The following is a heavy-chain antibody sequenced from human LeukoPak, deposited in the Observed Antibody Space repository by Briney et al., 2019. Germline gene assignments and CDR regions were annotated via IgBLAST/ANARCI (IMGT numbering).Heavy chain of an antibody. CDR1: GYTFTSYC. V-gene: IGHV1-18*01. CDR2: ISAYNGNT. D-gene: IGHD2-21*02. CDR3: ARDAYCGGDCFSPFFWFDP. Sequence: ASVKVSCKASGYTFTSYCISWVRQAPGQGLEWMGWISAYNGNTNYAQKLQGRVTMTTDTSTSTAYMELRSLRSDDTAVYYCARDAYCGGDCFSPFFWFDPWGQGTLVTVSS. J-gene: IGHJ5*02.